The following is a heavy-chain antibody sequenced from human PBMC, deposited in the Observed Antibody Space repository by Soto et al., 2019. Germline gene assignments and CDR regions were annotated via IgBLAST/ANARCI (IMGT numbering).Heavy chain of an antibody. D-gene: IGHD3-16*01. J-gene: IGHJ4*02. CDR1: GFIFSNYA. Sequence: PGGSLRLSCAASGFIFSNYAMNWVRQAPGKGLEWVAVISFDGNNKDYADSVKGRFSISRDNSKNTVYVQMNSLRAEDTAVYYCAKDYYGRGQYHFDYWGQGILVTVSS. V-gene: IGHV3-30*18. CDR2: ISFDGNNK. CDR3: AKDYYGRGQYHFDY.